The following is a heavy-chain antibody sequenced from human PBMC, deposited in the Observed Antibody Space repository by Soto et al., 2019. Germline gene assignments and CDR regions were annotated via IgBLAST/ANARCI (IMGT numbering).Heavy chain of an antibody. Sequence: EVQLVESGGGLVQPGGSLRLSCAASGFTFSTYSMNWVRQAPGKGLEWISYISSGNPTVYYADSVRGRFTSSRDNAKNSLDLQMNSLRDDDTAVYYCARGGWEHDYWGQGTLVTVSS. CDR3: ARGGWEHDY. J-gene: IGHJ4*02. D-gene: IGHD1-26*01. CDR2: ISSGNPTV. CDR1: GFTFSTYS. V-gene: IGHV3-48*02.